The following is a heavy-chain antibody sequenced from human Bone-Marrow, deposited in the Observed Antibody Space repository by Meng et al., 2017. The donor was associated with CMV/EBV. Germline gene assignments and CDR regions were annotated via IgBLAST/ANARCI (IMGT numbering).Heavy chain of an antibody. J-gene: IGHJ4*02. CDR3: ARGWKPTH. Sequence: SETLSLTCTVSGYSIRSGFYWGWIRQPAGKGLEWIGRIYTSGSTNYNPSLKSRVTMSVDTSKNQFSLKLSSVTAADTAVYYCARGWKPTHWGQGTLVTVSS. CDR1: GYSIRSGFY. V-gene: IGHV4-4*07. D-gene: IGHD1-1*01. CDR2: IYTSGST.